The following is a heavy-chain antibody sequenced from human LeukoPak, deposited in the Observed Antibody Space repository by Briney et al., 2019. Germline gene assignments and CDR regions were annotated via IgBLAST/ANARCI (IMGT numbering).Heavy chain of an antibody. CDR2: TSGNGGST. CDR1: QFNFNKFG. CDR3: AKDPNGDYIGTFDI. Sequence: PGGSLRLSCATSQFNFNKFGMTWVRQAPGKGLEWVSSTSGNGGSTQYADSVRGRFAISRDNSKNTLYLQMNSLRAEDTAVYYCAKDPNGDYIGTFDIWGQGTMVTVSS. J-gene: IGHJ3*02. V-gene: IGHV3-23*01. D-gene: IGHD4-17*01.